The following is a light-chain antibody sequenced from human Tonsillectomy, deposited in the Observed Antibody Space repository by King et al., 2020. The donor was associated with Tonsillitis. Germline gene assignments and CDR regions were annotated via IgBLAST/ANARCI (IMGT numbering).Light chain of an antibody. CDR3: MRCRQLR. CDR2: S. Sequence: SSRFSGVPDRFSGSGSGTDFTLKISRVEAEDVGVYYCMRCRQLRFGPGTKV. J-gene: IGKJ3*01. V-gene: IGKV2-29*02.